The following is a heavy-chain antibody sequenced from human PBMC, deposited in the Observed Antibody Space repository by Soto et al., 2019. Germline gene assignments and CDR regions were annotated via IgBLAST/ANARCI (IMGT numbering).Heavy chain of an antibody. D-gene: IGHD6-19*01. CDR2: ISYDGSNK. CDR3: AKGYSSGWYPRRSYYYGMDV. Sequence: LXLSCAASVFTFSSYVMHWVRQAPCKGLEWVAVISYDGSNKYYADSVKGRFTISRDNSKNTLYLQMNSLRAEDTAVYYCAKGYSSGWYPRRSYYYGMDVWGQGTTVTVSS. CDR1: VFTFSSYV. J-gene: IGHJ6*02. V-gene: IGHV3-30*18.